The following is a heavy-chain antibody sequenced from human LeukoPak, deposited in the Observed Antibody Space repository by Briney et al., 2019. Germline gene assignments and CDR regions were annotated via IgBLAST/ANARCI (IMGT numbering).Heavy chain of an antibody. CDR2: IYYSGST. CDR1: GDSITNYY. D-gene: IGHD3-22*01. V-gene: IGHV4-59*01. J-gene: IGHJ3*02. Sequence: PSETLSLTCTVSGDSITNYYWSWIRQPPGKGLEWIGYIYYSGSTNYNPSLKSRVTMSVDTSKSQFSLKLSSVTAADTAVYYCARGPYSYDSSGAFDIWGQGTMVTVSS. CDR3: ARGPYSYDSSGAFDI.